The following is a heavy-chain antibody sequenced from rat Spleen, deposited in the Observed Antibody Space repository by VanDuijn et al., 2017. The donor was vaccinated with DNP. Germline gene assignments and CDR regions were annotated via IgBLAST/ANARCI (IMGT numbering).Heavy chain of an antibody. D-gene: IGHD1-1*01. CDR1: GFTLSDYY. J-gene: IGHJ2*01. V-gene: IGHV5S13*01. CDR3: ASSAGTTVDYFDF. CDR2: ISPSGGNT. Sequence: EVQLVESGGGLVQPGRSLKLSCAVSGFTLSDYYMAWVRQAPTKGLEWVASISPSGGNTYYRDFVKGRFTISRDNAKDTQYLQMDSLTSEDTATYYCASSAGTTVDYFDFWGQGVMVTASS.